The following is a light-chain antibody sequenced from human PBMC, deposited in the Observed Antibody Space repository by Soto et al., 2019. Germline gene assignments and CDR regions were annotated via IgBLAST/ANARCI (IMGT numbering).Light chain of an antibody. J-gene: IGKJ1*01. CDR1: QSVSTN. Sequence: EIVMTQSPATLSVSPGEIVTLSCRSSQSVSTNLAWYQQRAGQPPRLLVYGALTRATGIPARFSGSGSGTEFTLTISSLQSEDLAVYYCQQYENWPRTFGQGTKVDIK. CDR2: GAL. V-gene: IGKV3-15*01. CDR3: QQYENWPRT.